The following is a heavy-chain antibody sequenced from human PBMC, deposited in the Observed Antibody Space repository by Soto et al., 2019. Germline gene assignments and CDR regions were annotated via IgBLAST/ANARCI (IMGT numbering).Heavy chain of an antibody. CDR3: AREGPGDFDY. J-gene: IGHJ4*02. V-gene: IGHV1-46*01. D-gene: IGHD1-26*01. Sequence: ASVKVSCKASGYTFTSYYMHWVRQAPGQGLEWMGITNPSGGSTSYAQRFQGRVTMTRDTSTSTVYMELSSLRSEDTAVYYCAREGPGDFDYWGQGTQVTVSS. CDR1: GYTFTSYY. CDR2: TNPSGGST.